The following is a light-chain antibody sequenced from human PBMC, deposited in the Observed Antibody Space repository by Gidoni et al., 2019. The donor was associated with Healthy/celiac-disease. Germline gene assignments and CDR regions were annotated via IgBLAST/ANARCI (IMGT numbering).Light chain of an antibody. CDR1: NIGSKS. V-gene: IGLV3-21*04. CDR3: QVWDSSSDQGV. CDR2: YDS. J-gene: IGLJ1*01. Sequence: SYVLTQPPSVSVAPGKTARITCGGNNIGSKSVHWYQQKPGQAPVLVIYYDSDRPSGIPERFSGSNSGNTATLTISRVEAGDEADYYCQVWDSSSDQGVFGTGTKVT.